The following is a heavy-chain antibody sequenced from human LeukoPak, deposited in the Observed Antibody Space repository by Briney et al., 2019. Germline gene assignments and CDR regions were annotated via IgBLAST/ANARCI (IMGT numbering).Heavy chain of an antibody. CDR1: GFTFSSYS. J-gene: IGHJ4*02. CDR2: ISGSGGST. Sequence: GGSLRLSCAASGFTFSSYSMNWVRQAPGKGLEWVSAISGSGGSTYYADSVKGRFTISRDNSKNTLYLQMNSLRAEDTAVYYCAKGDLVDTAMVYFDYWGQGTLVTVSS. CDR3: AKGDLVDTAMVYFDY. V-gene: IGHV3-23*01. D-gene: IGHD5-18*01.